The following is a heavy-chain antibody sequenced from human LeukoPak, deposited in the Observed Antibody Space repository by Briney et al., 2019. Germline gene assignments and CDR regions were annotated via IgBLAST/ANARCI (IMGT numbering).Heavy chain of an antibody. J-gene: IGHJ6*02. D-gene: IGHD4-17*01. V-gene: IGHV3-33*01. CDR3: ARDLTVTTYYYYGMDV. CDR2: IWYDGSNK. CDR1: GFTFSSYG. Sequence: GRSLRLSCAASGFTFSSYGMHWVRQAPGKGLEWVAVIWYDGSNKYYADSVKGRFTISRDNSKNTLYLQVNSLRAEDTAVYYCARDLTVTTYYYYGMDVWGQGTTVTVSS.